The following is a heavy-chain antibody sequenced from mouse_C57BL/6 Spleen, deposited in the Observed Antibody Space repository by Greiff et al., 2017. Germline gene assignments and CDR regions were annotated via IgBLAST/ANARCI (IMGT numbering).Heavy chain of an antibody. CDR1: GYTFTSYT. CDR3: ARGPPLAWFAY. D-gene: IGHD4-1*01. J-gene: IGHJ3*01. V-gene: IGHV1-4*01. Sequence: QVQLQQSGAELARPGASVKMSCKASGYTFTSYTMHWVKQRPGQGLEWIGYINPSSGYTKYNQKFKDKATLTVDTSSSTAYMQLSSLTSEDSAVYFCARGPPLAWFAYWGQGTLVTVSA. CDR2: INPSSGYT.